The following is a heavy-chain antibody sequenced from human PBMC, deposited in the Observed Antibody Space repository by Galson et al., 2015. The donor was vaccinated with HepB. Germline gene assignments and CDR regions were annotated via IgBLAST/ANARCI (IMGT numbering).Heavy chain of an antibody. V-gene: IGHV1-18*01. D-gene: IGHD2-15*01. Sequence: SVKVSCKASGFTFSTYSISWVRQAPGKGLEWMGWISPYNRDTKYARMFQGRVTMTTDTFTSTAYLELRSLRADDAAFYYCASGALVGLVGGSQHNWFAPWGQGTLVTVSS. CDR3: ASGALVGLVGGSQHNWFAP. CDR1: GFTFSTYS. CDR2: ISPYNRDT. J-gene: IGHJ5*02.